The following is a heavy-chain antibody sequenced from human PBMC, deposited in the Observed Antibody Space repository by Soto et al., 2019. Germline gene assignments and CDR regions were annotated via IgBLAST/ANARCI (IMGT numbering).Heavy chain of an antibody. CDR3: ARAGTNMVQFDY. CDR2: IYYSGST. CDR1: GGSINSYF. J-gene: IGHJ4*02. V-gene: IGHV4-59*01. D-gene: IGHD3-10*01. Sequence: LSLTCTVSGGSINSYFWSWIRQSPGKGLEWIGHIYYSGSTSYSPSLKSRVPISVDTSKNQFSLEVHSVTAADTAVYYCARAGTNMVQFDYWGQGTLVTVSS.